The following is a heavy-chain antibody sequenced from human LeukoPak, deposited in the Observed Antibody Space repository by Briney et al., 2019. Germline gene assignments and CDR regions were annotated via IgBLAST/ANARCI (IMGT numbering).Heavy chain of an antibody. CDR3: AREGDYCNYRRTSTLDY. V-gene: IGHV4-34*01. CDR1: CGSFSVYY. CDR2: INHSGST. Sequence: PSETLSLTCAVYCGSFSVYYWGWIRQPPGKGLEWIGEINHSGSTNYNPSLKSRVTISVDTSKNQFSLKLSSVTAADTAVYYCAREGDYCNYRRTSTLDYWGQGTLVTVSS. D-gene: IGHD4-11*01. J-gene: IGHJ4*02.